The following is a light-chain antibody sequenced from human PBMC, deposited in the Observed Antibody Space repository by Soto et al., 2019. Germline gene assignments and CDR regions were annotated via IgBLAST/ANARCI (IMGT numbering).Light chain of an antibody. Sequence: DIQMTQSPSTLSASVGDRVTITCRASQSISSWLAWYQQKPGKAPKLLIYDASSLESGVPSRFSGSGSGTEFTLTISSLQPDDFATYYCQQYNRRTFGQGTKVDI. CDR2: DAS. CDR1: QSISSW. V-gene: IGKV1-5*01. CDR3: QQYNRRT. J-gene: IGKJ1*01.